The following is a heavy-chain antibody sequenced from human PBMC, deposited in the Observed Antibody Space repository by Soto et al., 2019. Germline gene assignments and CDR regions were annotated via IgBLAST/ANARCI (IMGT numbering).Heavy chain of an antibody. Sequence: VQLVQSGAEVKKPGSSVKVSCKASGGTFSSYAISWVRQAPGQGLEWMGGIIPIFGTANYAQKFQGRVTITADESTSPAYMELSSLRSEDTAVYYCARDKVGYYDSSGYYRVSVPPDYYYGMDVWGQGTTVTVSS. CDR1: GGTFSSYA. D-gene: IGHD3-22*01. V-gene: IGHV1-69*01. CDR3: ARDKVGYYDSSGYYRVSVPPDYYYGMDV. J-gene: IGHJ6*02. CDR2: IIPIFGTA.